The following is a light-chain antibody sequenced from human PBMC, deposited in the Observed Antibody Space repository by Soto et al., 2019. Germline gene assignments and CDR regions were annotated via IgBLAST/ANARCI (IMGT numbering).Light chain of an antibody. CDR2: GAS. J-gene: IGKJ3*01. Sequence: EIVLTQSPGTLSLSPGERATLSCRASQSVSSSYLAWYQQKHGQAPRLLIYGASSRATGIPDRFSGSGSGTDFALTISRLEPEDFAVYSCQQYGSSTLFTFGPGTKVDIK. CDR1: QSVSSSY. V-gene: IGKV3-20*01. CDR3: QQYGSSTLFT.